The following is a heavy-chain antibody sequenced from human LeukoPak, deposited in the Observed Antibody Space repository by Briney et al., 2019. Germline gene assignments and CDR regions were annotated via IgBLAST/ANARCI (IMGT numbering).Heavy chain of an antibody. J-gene: IGHJ5*02. CDR3: TTHRGYCSSTSCYSEENWFDP. D-gene: IGHD2-2*01. CDR2: IKSKTDGGTT. CDR1: GFTFSNAW. V-gene: IGHV3-15*01. Sequence: GGSLRLSCAASGFTFSNAWMSWVRQAPGKGLEWVGRIKSKTDGGTTDYAAPVKGRFTISRDDSKNTLYPQMNSLKTEDTAVYYCTTHRGYCSSTSCYSEENWFDPWGQGTLVTVSS.